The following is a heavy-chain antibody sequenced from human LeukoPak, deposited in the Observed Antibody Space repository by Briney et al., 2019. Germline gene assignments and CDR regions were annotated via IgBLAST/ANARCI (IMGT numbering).Heavy chain of an antibody. CDR3: AKDTCSSTSCSNDY. CDR2: LTDSGGTT. Sequence: GGSLRLSCVASGFTFSSYAMGWVRQAPGKRPEWVSSLTDSGGTTYYVDSVKGRFTISRDNAKNSLYLQMNSLRAEDTALYYCAKDTCSSTSCSNDYWGQGTLVTVSS. V-gene: IGHV3-23*01. J-gene: IGHJ4*02. CDR1: GFTFSSYA. D-gene: IGHD2-2*01.